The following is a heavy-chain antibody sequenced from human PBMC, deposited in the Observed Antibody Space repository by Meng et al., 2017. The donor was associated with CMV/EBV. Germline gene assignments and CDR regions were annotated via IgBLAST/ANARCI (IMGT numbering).Heavy chain of an antibody. CDR2: IYSGGST. D-gene: IGHD2-2*01. CDR1: GFTVSSNY. Sequence: GESLKISCAASGFTVSSNYMSWVRQAPGKGLEWVSVIYSGGSTYYADSVKGRFTISRDNSKNTLYLQMISLRAEDTAVYYCARDTLYCSSTSCYPRSRYFDLWGRGTLVTVSS. V-gene: IGHV3-53*01. J-gene: IGHJ2*01. CDR3: ARDTLYCSSTSCYPRSRYFDL.